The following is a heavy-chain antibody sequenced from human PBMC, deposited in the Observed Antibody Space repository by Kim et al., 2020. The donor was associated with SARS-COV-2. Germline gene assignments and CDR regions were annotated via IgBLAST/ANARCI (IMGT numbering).Heavy chain of an antibody. V-gene: IGHV1-69*01. J-gene: IGHJ4*02. Sequence: NYAQKFQGRVTITADESTSTAYMELSSLRSEDTAVYYCARDSDGSGSYCYWGQGTLVTVSS. D-gene: IGHD3-10*01. CDR3: ARDSDGSGSYCY.